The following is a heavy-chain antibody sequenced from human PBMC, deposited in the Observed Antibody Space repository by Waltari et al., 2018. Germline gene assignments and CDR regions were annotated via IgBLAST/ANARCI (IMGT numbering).Heavy chain of an antibody. Sequence: QVQLQESGPGLVKTSRTRSLTCTVSGGSISSGDYYWSWIRQPPGKGLEWIGYIYYSGTTYYNPSLKSRVTISVDTSKNQFSLKLSSVTAADTAVYYCARGRVLLWFRESYYFDYWGQGPLVTVSS. CDR3: ARGRVLLWFRESYYFDY. V-gene: IGHV4-30-4*08. D-gene: IGHD3-10*01. CDR2: IYYSGTT. CDR1: GGSISSGDYY. J-gene: IGHJ4*02.